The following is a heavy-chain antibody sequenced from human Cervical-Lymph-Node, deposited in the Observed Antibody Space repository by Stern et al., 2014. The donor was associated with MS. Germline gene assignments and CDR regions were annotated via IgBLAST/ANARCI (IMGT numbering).Heavy chain of an antibody. D-gene: IGHD4-11*01. J-gene: IGHJ4*02. CDR2: ISPHNNKA. CDR1: GYSFIRYG. CDR3: ARQDYNTHWYGHFQY. V-gene: IGHV1-18*01. Sequence: QVQLVQSGVEVKKPGASVKVYCKASGYSFIRYGISWVRQAPGQGPEWMGWISPHNNKANVAQKFQGRVTMTTDTSTSTVYMEMRSLRDDDTAIYYCARQDYNTHWYGHFQYWGQGTPITVSS.